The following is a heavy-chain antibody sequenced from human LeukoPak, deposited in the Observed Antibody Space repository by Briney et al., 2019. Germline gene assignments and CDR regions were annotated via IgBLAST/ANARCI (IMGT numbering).Heavy chain of an antibody. CDR2: ISSSSSYT. D-gene: IGHD1-1*01. J-gene: IGHJ6*02. CDR1: GFTFSDYY. Sequence: PGGSLRLSCAASGFTFSDYYMSWIRQAPGKRLEWVSYISSSSSYTNYADSVKGRFTISRDNAKNSLYLQMNSLRAEDTAVYYCASIPGQSYYYYGMDVWGQGTTVTVSS. CDR3: ASIPGQSYYYYGMDV. V-gene: IGHV3-11*06.